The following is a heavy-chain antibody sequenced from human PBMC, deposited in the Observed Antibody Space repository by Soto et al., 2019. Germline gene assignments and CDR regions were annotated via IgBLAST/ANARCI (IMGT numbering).Heavy chain of an antibody. CDR2: ISHDGRIE. Sequence: QVHLVESGGGVVQPGRSLRLSCAASGFTFSSLALHWVRQAPGEGLEWVALISHDGRIENYADSVKGRFIISRDNSKNTVYMQMDSLRLEDTGVYYCARDGLPDDFRSGGYWFDPWGQGTQVTVSS. V-gene: IGHV3-30-3*01. J-gene: IGHJ5*02. CDR1: GFTFSSLA. CDR3: ARDGLPDDFRSGGYWFDP. D-gene: IGHD3-3*01.